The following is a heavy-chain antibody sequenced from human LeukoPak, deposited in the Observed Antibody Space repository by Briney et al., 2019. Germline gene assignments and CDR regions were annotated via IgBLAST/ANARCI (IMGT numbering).Heavy chain of an antibody. Sequence: VAAVTVSCLASGYTFTSYGISWVRQAPGQGLEGMGWISAYNGNTNYAQKLQGRVTMTTDTSTSTAYMELRSLRSDDTAVYYCARAARGWELRTDCDYWGQGTLVTVSS. D-gene: IGHD1-26*01. CDR1: GYTFTSYG. V-gene: IGHV1-18*01. J-gene: IGHJ4*02. CDR2: ISAYNGNT. CDR3: ARAARGWELRTDCDY.